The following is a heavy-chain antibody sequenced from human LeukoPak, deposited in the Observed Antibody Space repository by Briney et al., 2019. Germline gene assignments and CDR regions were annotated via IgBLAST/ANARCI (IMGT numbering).Heavy chain of an antibody. V-gene: IGHV3-21*01. CDR2: ISSSSSYI. D-gene: IGHD6-19*01. Sequence: GGSLRLSCAASGFTFSSYSMNWVRQAPGKGLEWVSSISSSSSYIYYADSVKGRFSISRDNAKNSLYLQMNSLRAEDTAVYYCARRVAGLFDYWGQGTLVTVSS. CDR1: GFTFSSYS. CDR3: ARRVAGLFDY. J-gene: IGHJ4*02.